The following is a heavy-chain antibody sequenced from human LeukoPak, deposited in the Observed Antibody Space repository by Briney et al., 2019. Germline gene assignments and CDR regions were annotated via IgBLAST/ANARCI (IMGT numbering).Heavy chain of an antibody. J-gene: IGHJ5*02. Sequence: PSETLSLTCTVSGYSISSGYYWGWIRQPPGKGLEWIGSIYHSGSTYYNPSLKSRVTISVDTSKNQFSLKLSSVTAADTAVYYCAFVGFGELLQENGFDPWGQGTLVTVSS. CDR2: IYHSGST. CDR1: GYSISSGYY. V-gene: IGHV4-38-2*02. CDR3: AFVGFGELLQENGFDP. D-gene: IGHD3-10*01.